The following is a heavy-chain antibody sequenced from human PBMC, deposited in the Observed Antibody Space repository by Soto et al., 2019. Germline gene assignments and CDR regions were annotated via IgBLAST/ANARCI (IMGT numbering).Heavy chain of an antibody. V-gene: IGHV3-33*01. CDR3: ASDFPPHLLAV. Sequence: GGSLRLSCAASGFIFSTYGMHWVRQAPGKGLEWVAIIWYDGSNKYYADSVKGRFTISRDNSKNTLFLQMNDLRAEDTAVYYCASDFPPHLLAVSGTGTSVIVSS. CDR2: IWYDGSNK. CDR1: GFIFSTYG. J-gene: IGHJ6*04.